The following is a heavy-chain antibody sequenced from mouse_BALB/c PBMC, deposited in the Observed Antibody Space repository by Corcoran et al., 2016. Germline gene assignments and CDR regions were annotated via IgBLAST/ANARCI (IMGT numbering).Heavy chain of an antibody. V-gene: IGHV1-19*01. CDR3: ARSGNGAMDY. CDR1: GYTFPDYY. D-gene: IGHD1-3*01. Sequence: EVQLQQSGPELVKPGASVKMSCKASGYTFPDYYMDWVKQSHGESFEWIGRVNPYNGGTSYNQKVKGKATLTVDKSSSTAYMELNSLTSEDSAVYYCARSGNGAMDYWGQGTSVTVSA. J-gene: IGHJ4*01. CDR2: VNPYNGGT.